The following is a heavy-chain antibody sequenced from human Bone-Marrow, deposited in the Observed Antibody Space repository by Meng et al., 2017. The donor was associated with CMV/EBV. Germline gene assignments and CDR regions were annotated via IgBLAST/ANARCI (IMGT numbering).Heavy chain of an antibody. CDR3: ARGEVGAPRLFDF. CDR1: GFSSSSYS. D-gene: IGHD1-26*01. J-gene: IGHJ4*02. V-gene: IGHV3-21*01. Sequence: GGSLRLSCVASGFSSSSYSMCWVRQAPGKGLEWVSSITPSGSHIYYIDSVEGRFTISRDNAKNSLYLQMESLRAEDTALYYCARGEVGAPRLFDFWGQGTLITVSS. CDR2: ITPSGSHI.